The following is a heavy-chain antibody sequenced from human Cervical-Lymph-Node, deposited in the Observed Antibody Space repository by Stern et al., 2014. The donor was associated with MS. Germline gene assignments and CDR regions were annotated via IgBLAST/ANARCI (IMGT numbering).Heavy chain of an antibody. CDR3: AKSASNFAYYYYGMDV. CDR2: ISHDGSYK. J-gene: IGHJ6*02. D-gene: IGHD4-11*01. CDR1: GFTFSNYG. V-gene: IGHV3-30*18. Sequence: VQLVESGGGVVQPGRSLRLSCAASGFTFSNYGMHWVRQAPGKGLEWVAVISHDGSYKLYADSVKGRFTISRDNSNHTLNLQMNSLSSEDTAVYYCAKSASNFAYYYYGMDVWGQGTTVTVSS.